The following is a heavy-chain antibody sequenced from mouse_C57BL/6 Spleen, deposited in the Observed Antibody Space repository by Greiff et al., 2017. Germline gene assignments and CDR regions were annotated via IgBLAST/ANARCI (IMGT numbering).Heavy chain of an antibody. CDR3: AGRGGIYYDYSWFAY. CDR1: GFTFSDYY. Sequence: EVKLVESGGGLVQPGGSLKLSCAASGFTFSDYYMYWVRQTPEKRLEWVAYISNGGGSTYYPDTVKDRFTSSRDNAKNTLYLQMSRLKSEDTAMYYCAGRGGIYYDYSWFAYWGQGTLVTVSA. V-gene: IGHV5-12*01. D-gene: IGHD2-4*01. J-gene: IGHJ3*01. CDR2: ISNGGGST.